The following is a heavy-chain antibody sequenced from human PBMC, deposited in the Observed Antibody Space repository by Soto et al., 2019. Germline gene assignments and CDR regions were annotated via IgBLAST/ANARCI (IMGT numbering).Heavy chain of an antibody. Sequence: PGGSLRLSCAASGFTFSSYAMSWVRQAPGKGLEWVSAISGSGGSTNYADSVKGRFTISRDNSKNTLYLQMNSLRAEDTAVYYCAKDYCGGGTCYSVAEYWGQGTLVTVSS. CDR1: GFTFSSYA. D-gene: IGHD2-15*01. CDR2: ISGSGGST. J-gene: IGHJ4*02. V-gene: IGHV3-23*01. CDR3: AKDYCGGGTCYSVAEY.